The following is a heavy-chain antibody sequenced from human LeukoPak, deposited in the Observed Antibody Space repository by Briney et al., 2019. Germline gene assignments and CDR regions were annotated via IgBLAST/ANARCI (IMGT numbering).Heavy chain of an antibody. CDR1: EYSFTDYC. J-gene: IGHJ4*02. Sequence: ASVKVSCKAPEYSFTDYCVHWVRQAPGQGLEWMGWINPNSGGTYYAQKFQGRVTMTRDTSITTAYMELSRLRSDDTAVYYCARGSGTHYYFDYWGQGTLVTVSS. CDR2: INPNSGGT. V-gene: IGHV1-2*02. D-gene: IGHD6-13*01. CDR3: ARGSGTHYYFDY.